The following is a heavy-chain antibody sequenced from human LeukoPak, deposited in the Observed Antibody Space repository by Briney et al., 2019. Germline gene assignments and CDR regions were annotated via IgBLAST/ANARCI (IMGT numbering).Heavy chain of an antibody. CDR3: ARDLSGGDYVPSDY. D-gene: IGHD4-17*01. CDR1: GYTLTELS. J-gene: IGHJ4*02. V-gene: IGHV1-24*01. Sequence: ASVKVSCKVSGYTLTELSMHWVRQAPGKGLEWMGGFDPEDGETIYAQKFQGRVTMTEDTSTDTAYMEMSSLRSEDTAVYYCARDLSGGDYVPSDYWGQGTLVTVSS. CDR2: FDPEDGET.